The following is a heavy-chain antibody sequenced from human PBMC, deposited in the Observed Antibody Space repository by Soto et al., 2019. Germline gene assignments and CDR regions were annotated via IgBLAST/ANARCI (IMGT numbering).Heavy chain of an antibody. V-gene: IGHV6-1*01. CDR1: GDSVSSNRAA. J-gene: IGHJ4*02. CDR3: ARVRYCSGGTCYIPFDY. CDR2: TYYRSKWYN. D-gene: IGHD2-15*01. Sequence: PSQTLSLTCAISGDSVSSNRAAWNWIRPSPSRGLEWLGRTYYRSKWYNDYAVSVKSRITINPDTSKNHFSLQLNSVTPEDTAVYYCARVRYCSGGTCYIPFDYWGQGTLVTVSS.